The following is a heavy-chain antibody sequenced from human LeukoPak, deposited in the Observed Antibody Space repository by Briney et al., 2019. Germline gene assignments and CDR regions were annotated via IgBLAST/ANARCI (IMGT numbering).Heavy chain of an antibody. CDR3: AKDSYYDSSGYYSY. CDR2: ISGSGGST. V-gene: IGHV3-23*01. D-gene: IGHD3-22*01. J-gene: IGHJ4*02. CDR1: GFTFSSYA. Sequence: PGGSLRLSCAASGFTFSSYAMSWVRRAPGKGLEWVSAISGSGGSTYYADSVKGRFTISRDNSKNTLYLQMNSLRAEDTAVYYCAKDSYYDSSGYYSYWGQGTLVTVSS.